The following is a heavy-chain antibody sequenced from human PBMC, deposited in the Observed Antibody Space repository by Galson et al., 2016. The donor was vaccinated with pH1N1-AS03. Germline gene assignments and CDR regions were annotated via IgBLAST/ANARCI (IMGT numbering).Heavy chain of an antibody. D-gene: IGHD3-10*01. V-gene: IGHV3-74*01. CDR1: GFTFSDYT. CDR2: IPGDDRA. CDR3: ATRGV. Sequence: SLRLSCAASGFTFSDYTMHWVRQPPGGGLVWVSRIPGDDRAFYADSVKGRFTISRDNSKNTLFLHMNSLRAEDTALYYCATRGVWGQGTLVTVS. J-gene: IGHJ4*02.